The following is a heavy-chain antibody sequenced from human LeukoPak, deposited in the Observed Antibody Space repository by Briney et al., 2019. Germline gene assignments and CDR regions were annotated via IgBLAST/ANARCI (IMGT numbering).Heavy chain of an antibody. CDR1: GYTFTSYY. CDR2: INPSGGST. CDR3: ARDWYCSSTSCKVEDY. Sequence: ASAKVSCKASGYTFTSYYMHWVRQAPGQGLEWMGIINPSGGSTSYAQKFQGRVTMTRDTSTSTVYMELSSLRSEDTAVYYCARDWYCSSTSCKVEDYWGQGTLVTVSS. J-gene: IGHJ4*02. D-gene: IGHD2-2*01. V-gene: IGHV1-46*01.